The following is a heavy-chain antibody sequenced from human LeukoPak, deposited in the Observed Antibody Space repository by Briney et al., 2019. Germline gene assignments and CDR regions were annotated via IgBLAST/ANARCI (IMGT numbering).Heavy chain of an antibody. CDR2: MNPNSGNT. V-gene: IGHV1-8*03. J-gene: IGHJ5*02. CDR3: ARGSSSGWNNWFDP. Sequence: ASVKVSCKASGYTFTSYGISWVRQATGQGLEWMGWMNPNSGNTGYAQKFQGRVTITRNTSISTAYMELSSLRSEDTAVYYCARGSSSGWNNWFDPWGQGTLVTVSS. D-gene: IGHD6-19*01. CDR1: GYTFTSYG.